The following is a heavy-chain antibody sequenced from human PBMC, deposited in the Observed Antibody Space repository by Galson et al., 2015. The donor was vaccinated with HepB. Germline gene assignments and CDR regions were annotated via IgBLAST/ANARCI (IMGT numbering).Heavy chain of an antibody. Sequence: SLRLSCAASGFTFSSYAMHWVRQAPGKGLEWVAVISYDGSNKYYADSVMGRFTISRDNSKNTLYLQMNSLRAEDTAVYYCARVHGPDDYVWGSYGYWGQGTLVTVSS. CDR1: GFTFSSYA. CDR3: ARVHGPDDYVWGSYGY. D-gene: IGHD3-16*01. CDR2: ISYDGSNK. V-gene: IGHV3-30-3*01. J-gene: IGHJ4*02.